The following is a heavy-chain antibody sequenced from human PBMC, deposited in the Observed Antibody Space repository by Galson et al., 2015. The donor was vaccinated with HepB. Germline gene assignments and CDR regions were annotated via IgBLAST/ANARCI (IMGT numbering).Heavy chain of an antibody. D-gene: IGHD3-10*01. Sequence: SLRLSCAASGFTFSSYAMSWVRQAPGKGLEWVSAISGSGGSTYYADSVKGRFTISRDNSKNTLYLQMNSLRAEDTAVYYCAKDWGISGSEKPFYWYFDLWGRGTFVTVSS. CDR3: AKDWGISGSEKPFYWYFDL. J-gene: IGHJ2*01. CDR1: GFTFSSYA. CDR2: ISGSGGST. V-gene: IGHV3-23*01.